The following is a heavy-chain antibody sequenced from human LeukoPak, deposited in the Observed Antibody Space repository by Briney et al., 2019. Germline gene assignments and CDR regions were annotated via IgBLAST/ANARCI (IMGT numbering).Heavy chain of an antibody. CDR1: GFTFSSYA. J-gene: IGHJ4*02. CDR3: ARGTTGSNWLLDY. Sequence: PGGSLTLAWAASGFTFSSYAMHWVRQAPGKGLEWVGVIPYDGSNKYYGDSVKGRFTISRDNSKNTLYLQMNSLRAEDTALYYCARGTTGSNWLLDYWGQGTLVTVSS. V-gene: IGHV3-30-3*01. D-gene: IGHD6-13*01. CDR2: IPYDGSNK.